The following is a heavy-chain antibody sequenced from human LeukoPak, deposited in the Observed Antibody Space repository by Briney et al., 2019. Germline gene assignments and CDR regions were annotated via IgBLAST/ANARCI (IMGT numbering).Heavy chain of an antibody. CDR1: GGSFSGYY. D-gene: IGHD1-26*01. CDR3: ASREGKWELPVDY. Sequence: PSETLSLTCAVYGGSFSGYYWSWIRQPPGKGLEWIGEINHSGSTNYNPSLKSRVTISVDTSKNQFSLKLSSVTAADTAVYYCASREGKWELPVDYWGRGTLVTVSS. CDR2: INHSGST. J-gene: IGHJ4*02. V-gene: IGHV4-34*01.